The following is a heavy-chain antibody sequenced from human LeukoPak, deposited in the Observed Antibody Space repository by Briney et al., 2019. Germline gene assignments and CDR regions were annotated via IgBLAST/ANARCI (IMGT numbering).Heavy chain of an antibody. CDR3: ARGRSSTHYYMDV. D-gene: IGHD1-26*01. CDR1: GGSISSYY. J-gene: IGHJ6*03. V-gene: IGHV4-59*01. Sequence: PSETLSLTCTVSGGSISSYYWSWIRQPPGKGLEWIGYIYYSGSTNYNPSLKSRVTISVDTSKNQFSLKLSSVTAADTAVYYCARGRSSTHYYMDVWGKGTTVTVSS. CDR2: IYYSGST.